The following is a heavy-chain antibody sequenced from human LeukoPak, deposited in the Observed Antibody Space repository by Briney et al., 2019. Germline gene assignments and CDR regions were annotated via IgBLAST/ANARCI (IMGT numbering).Heavy chain of an antibody. CDR2: IYPSGST. V-gene: IGHV4-4*07. D-gene: IGHD2-2*01. J-gene: IGHJ4*02. CDR1: GDSISIYY. CDR3: ARGAYCGSASCYVTD. Sequence: SETLSLTCTVSGDSISIYYWSWIRQPPGKGLEWIGRIYPSGSTNYNPSLRSRVTILVDKSKNQFSLKLNSVTAADTAVFYCARGAYCGSASCYVTDWGQGTLVTVSS.